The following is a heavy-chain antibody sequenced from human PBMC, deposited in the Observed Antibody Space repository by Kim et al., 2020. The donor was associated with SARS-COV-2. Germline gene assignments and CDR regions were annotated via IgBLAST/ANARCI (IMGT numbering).Heavy chain of an antibody. D-gene: IGHD2-21*02. V-gene: IGHV4-34*01. CDR3: ARAPPYCGGDRYSLTFDY. J-gene: IGHJ4*02. Sequence: KGRVTISVDTSKNQLSLKLSSVTAADTAVYYCARAPPYCGGDRYSLTFDYWGQGTLVTVSS.